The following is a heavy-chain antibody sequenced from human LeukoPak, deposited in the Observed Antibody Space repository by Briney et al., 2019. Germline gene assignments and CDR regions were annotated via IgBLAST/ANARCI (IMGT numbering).Heavy chain of an antibody. CDR1: GLSLTDNY. Sequence: GGSLRLSCAASGLSLTDNYMNWIRQAPGKGLERIAYISSRATTIKYADSVKGRFTISRDTAKNTLYLHLNSLKSEDTALYFCAGGYNGYDWSDYWGQGALVTVSS. CDR2: ISSRATTI. D-gene: IGHD5-12*01. J-gene: IGHJ4*02. V-gene: IGHV3-11*01. CDR3: AGGYNGYDWSDY.